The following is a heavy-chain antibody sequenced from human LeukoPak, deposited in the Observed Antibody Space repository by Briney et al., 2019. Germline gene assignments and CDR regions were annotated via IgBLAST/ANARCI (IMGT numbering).Heavy chain of an antibody. CDR2: ISYDGSNK. Sequence: PGRSLRLSCAASGFTFSSYAMHWVRQAPGKGLEWVAVISYDGSNKYYADSVKGRFTISRDNSKNTLYLQMNSLRAENTAVYYCARERPPYYYDSSGYFGYWGQGTLVTVSS. CDR3: ARERPPYYYDSSGYFGY. D-gene: IGHD3-22*01. J-gene: IGHJ4*02. V-gene: IGHV3-30*04. CDR1: GFTFSSYA.